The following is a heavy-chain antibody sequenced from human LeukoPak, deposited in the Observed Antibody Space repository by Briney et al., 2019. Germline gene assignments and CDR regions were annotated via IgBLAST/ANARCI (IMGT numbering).Heavy chain of an antibody. CDR1: GFTLSSYW. J-gene: IGHJ4*02. V-gene: IGHV3-7*01. D-gene: IGHD6-6*01. CDR3: ARGGAARPDY. Sequence: PGGSLRLSCAASGFTLSSYWMSWVRQAPGKGLEWVANIKQDGSEKYYVDSVKGRFTISRDNARSSLYLQMNSLRAEDTAVYYCARGGAARPDYWGQGTLVTVFS. CDR2: IKQDGSEK.